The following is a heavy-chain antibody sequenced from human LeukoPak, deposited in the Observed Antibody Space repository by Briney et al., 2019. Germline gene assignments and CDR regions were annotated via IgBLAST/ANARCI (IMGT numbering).Heavy chain of an antibody. D-gene: IGHD6-19*01. CDR3: ARAVAGTSYYFDY. CDR2: IKPDGRDT. Sequence: GGSLRLSCAASGFTFSSYSMSWVRQAPGKGLEWVATIKPDGRDTYYVDSVKGRFTISRDNAKNSLYLQMNSLRAEDMALYYCARAVAGTSYYFDYWGQGTLVTVSS. J-gene: IGHJ4*02. CDR1: GFTFSSYS. V-gene: IGHV3-7*03.